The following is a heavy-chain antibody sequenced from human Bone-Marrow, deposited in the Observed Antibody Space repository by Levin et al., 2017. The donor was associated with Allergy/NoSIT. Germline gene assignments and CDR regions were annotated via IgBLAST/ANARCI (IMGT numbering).Heavy chain of an antibody. CDR2: IWYDGSNK. D-gene: IGHD3-10*01. J-gene: IGHJ4*02. V-gene: IGHV3-33*01. CDR3: ARDLDGSGSYGFY. CDR1: GFTFSSYG. Sequence: GESLKISCAASGFTFSSYGMHWVRQAPGKGLEWVAVIWYDGSNKYYADSVKGRFTISRDNSKNTLYLQMNSLRAEDTAVYYCARDLDGSGSYGFYWGQGTLVTVSS.